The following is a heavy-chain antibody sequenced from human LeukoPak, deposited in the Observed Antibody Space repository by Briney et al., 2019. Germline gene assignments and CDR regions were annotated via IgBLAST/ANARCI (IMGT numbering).Heavy chain of an antibody. V-gene: IGHV6-1*01. D-gene: IGHD1-26*01. J-gene: IGHJ3*02. CDR3: ARISSPWSPRDAFDI. CDR2: TYYRSEWYS. CDR1: GDSVSTNSVV. Sequence: SQTLSLTCAISGDSVSTNSVVWNWIRQSPSRGLEWLGRTYYRSEWYSDYAVSVKSRITINPDTSKNQFSLQLNSVTPEDTAVYYCARISSPWSPRDAFDIWGQGTMVTVSS.